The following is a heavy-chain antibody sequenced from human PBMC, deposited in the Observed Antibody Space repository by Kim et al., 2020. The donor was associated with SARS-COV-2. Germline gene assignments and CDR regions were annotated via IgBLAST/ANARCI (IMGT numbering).Heavy chain of an antibody. CDR1: GYTFTGYY. CDR3: ARVEDDILTGFLWYGMDV. J-gene: IGHJ6*02. Sequence: ASVKVSCKASGYTFTGYYMHWVRQAPGQGLEWMGWINPNSGGTNYAQKFQGRVTMTRDTSISTAYMELSRLRSDDTAVYYCARVEDDILTGFLWYGMDVWGQGTTVTVSS. D-gene: IGHD3-9*01. CDR2: INPNSGGT. V-gene: IGHV1-2*02.